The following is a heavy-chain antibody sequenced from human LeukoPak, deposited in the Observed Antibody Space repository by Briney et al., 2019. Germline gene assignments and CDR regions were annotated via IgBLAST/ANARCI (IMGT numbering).Heavy chain of an antibody. D-gene: IGHD3-10*01. CDR3: ARASSQRLWFGQLEGGYFDY. Sequence: PGGSLRLSCAASGFTLSSYSMNWGRQAPGKGVEWVSSISSSSSYIYYADSVKGRFTISRDNAKISLYLQINSLRAEDTAVYYCARASSQRLWFGQLEGGYFDYWGQGTLVTVSS. CDR2: ISSSSSYI. J-gene: IGHJ4*02. CDR1: GFTLSSYS. V-gene: IGHV3-21*01.